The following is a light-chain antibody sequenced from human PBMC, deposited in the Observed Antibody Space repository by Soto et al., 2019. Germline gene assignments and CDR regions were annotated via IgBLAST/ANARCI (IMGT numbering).Light chain of an antibody. CDR3: QTWGSGIVV. V-gene: IGLV4-69*01. CDR2: LNSDGSH. J-gene: IGLJ2*01. Sequence: QLVLTQSPSASASLGASVKLTCTLSSGHSNYAIAWHQQQSEKGPRYLMKLNSDGSHSKGDGIPDRFSGSSSGAERYLTISCLQSEDEADYYCQTWGSGIVVFGGGTQLTVL. CDR1: SGHSNYA.